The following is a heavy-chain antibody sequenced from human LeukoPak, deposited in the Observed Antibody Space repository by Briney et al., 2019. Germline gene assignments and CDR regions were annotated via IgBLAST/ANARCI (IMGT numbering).Heavy chain of an antibody. CDR1: GGSISSSSYY. V-gene: IGHV4-39*07. CDR2: IYYSGST. Sequence: PSETLSLTCTVSGGSISSSSYYWGWIRQPPGKGLEWIGSIYYSGSTYYNPSLKSRVTISVDTSKNQFSLKLSSVTAADTAVYYCALMRGDYGGNRFDYWGQGTLVTVSS. J-gene: IGHJ4*02. D-gene: IGHD4-23*01. CDR3: ALMRGDYGGNRFDY.